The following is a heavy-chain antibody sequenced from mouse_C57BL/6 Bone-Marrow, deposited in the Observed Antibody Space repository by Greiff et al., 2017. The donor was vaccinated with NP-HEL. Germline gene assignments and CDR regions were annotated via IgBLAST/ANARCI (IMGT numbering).Heavy chain of an antibody. V-gene: IGHV8-12*01. J-gene: IGHJ3*01. CDR1: GFSLSTSGMG. CDR2: IYWDDDK. CDR3: ARSPDGYYSSWFAY. D-gene: IGHD2-3*01. Sequence: QVTLKECGPGILQSSQTLSMTCSFSGFSLSTSGMGVSWIRQPSGKGLEWLAHIYWDDDKRYNPSLKSRLTISKDTSRNQVFLKITSVDTADTATYYCARSPDGYYSSWFAYWGQGTLVTVSA.